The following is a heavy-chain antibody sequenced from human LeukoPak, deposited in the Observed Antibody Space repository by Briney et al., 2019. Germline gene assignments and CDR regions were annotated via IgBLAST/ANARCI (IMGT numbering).Heavy chain of an antibody. V-gene: IGHV3-30-3*01. Sequence: PGRSLRLSCAASGFTFSSYAMHWVRQAPGKGLEWVAVISYDGSNKYYADSVKGRFTISRDNSKNTLYLQMNSLRAEDTAVYYCARDRIAAAGLYWFDPWGQGTLVTVSS. D-gene: IGHD6-13*01. CDR2: ISYDGSNK. CDR3: ARDRIAAAGLYWFDP. J-gene: IGHJ5*02. CDR1: GFTFSSYA.